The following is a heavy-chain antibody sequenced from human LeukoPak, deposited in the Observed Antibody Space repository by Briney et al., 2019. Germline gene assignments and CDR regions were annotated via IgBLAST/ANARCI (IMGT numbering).Heavy chain of an antibody. CDR3: ARGYGSGSYNWFDP. Sequence: SETQSLTCAVYGGSFSDHYWSWIRQSPGKGLEWIGEINHSGSINYNPSLKSRVTISADTSKNQFSLKLSSVTAADTAVYYCARGYGSGSYNWFDPWGQGTLVTVSS. D-gene: IGHD3-10*01. V-gene: IGHV4-34*01. CDR1: GGSFSDHY. CDR2: INHSGSI. J-gene: IGHJ5*02.